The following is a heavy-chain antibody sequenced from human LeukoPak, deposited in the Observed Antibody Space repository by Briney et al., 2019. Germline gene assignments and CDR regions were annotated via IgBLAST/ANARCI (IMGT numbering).Heavy chain of an antibody. CDR1: GYTFTSYY. V-gene: IGHV1-46*01. J-gene: IGHJ4*02. D-gene: IGHD3-22*01. Sequence: ASVKVSCKASGYTFTSYYMHWVRQAPGQGLEWMGIINPSGGSTIYAQKFQSRVTMTRDTSTSTVYMELSSLRSEDTAVYYCARELAGDYYDSSGYYPFDYWGQGTLVTVSS. CDR3: ARELAGDYYDSSGYYPFDY. CDR2: INPSGGST.